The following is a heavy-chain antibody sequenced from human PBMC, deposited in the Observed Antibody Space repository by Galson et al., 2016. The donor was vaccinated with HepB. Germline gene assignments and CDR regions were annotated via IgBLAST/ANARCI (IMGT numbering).Heavy chain of an antibody. CDR3: ARHRISGYRGHDSESDY. Sequence: YWSWIRQPPGKGLESIGYIYPGESETRYSPSFQGQVTISADNSTSTAYLQWSSLSASDTAMYYCARHRISGYRGHDSESDYWGQGSLVIVSS. V-gene: IGHV5-51*01. D-gene: IGHD5-12*01. CDR2: IYPGESET. J-gene: IGHJ4*02. CDR1: YW.